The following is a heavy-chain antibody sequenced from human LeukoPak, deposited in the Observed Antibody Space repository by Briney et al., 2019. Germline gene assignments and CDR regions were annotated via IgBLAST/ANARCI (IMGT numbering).Heavy chain of an antibody. J-gene: IGHJ4*02. D-gene: IGHD6-13*01. V-gene: IGHV3-21*01. Sequence: PGGSLRLSCAASGFTFSSYSMNWVRQAPGKGLEWVSSISSSSSYIYYADSVKGRFTISRDNAKNSLYLQMNSLRAEDSAVYYCARGWVAAAGKGCFDYWGQGTLVTASS. CDR1: GFTFSSYS. CDR2: ISSSSSYI. CDR3: ARGWVAAAGKGCFDY.